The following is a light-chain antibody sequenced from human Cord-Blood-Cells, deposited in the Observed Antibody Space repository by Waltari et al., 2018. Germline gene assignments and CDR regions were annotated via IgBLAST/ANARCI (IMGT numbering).Light chain of an antibody. CDR2: DAS. Sequence: DIQMTQSPSSLSASVGDSVTITCRASQSMSSYLNWYQQKPGKAPKLLIYDASSLQRGVPSRFSGSGSGTDFTLTISSLQPEDFATYYCQQSYSTPYTFGQGTKLEIK. CDR3: QQSYSTPYT. CDR1: QSMSSY. V-gene: IGKV1-39*01. J-gene: IGKJ2*01.